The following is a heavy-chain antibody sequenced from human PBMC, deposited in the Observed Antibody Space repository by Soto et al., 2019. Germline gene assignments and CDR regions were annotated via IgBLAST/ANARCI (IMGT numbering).Heavy chain of an antibody. Sequence: GGSLRLSCAASGFTFNTYDRYWVRQAPGKGLEWISYISGSGNALSYADSVKGRFTISRDSAKDSLYLQMNNLRVEETAVYYCARPLASNGGSCYYWGQGTLVTVSS. CDR3: ARPLASNGGSCYY. V-gene: IGHV3-48*03. CDR1: GFTFNTYD. CDR2: ISGSGNAL. D-gene: IGHD2-15*01. J-gene: IGHJ4*02.